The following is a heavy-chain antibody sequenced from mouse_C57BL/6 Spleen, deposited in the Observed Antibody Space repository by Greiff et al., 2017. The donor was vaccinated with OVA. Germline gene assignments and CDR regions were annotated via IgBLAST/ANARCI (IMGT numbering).Heavy chain of an antibody. J-gene: IGHJ2*01. Sequence: QVQLQQPGAELVKPGASVKVSCKASGYTFTSYWMHWVKQRPGQGLEWIGRIHPSDSDTNYNPKFKGKATLTVDKSSSTASLQRSSLKSEDSAVYYCAMTYNDGSSLGDLDYWGQGTTLTVSS. V-gene: IGHV1-74*01. CDR2: IHPSDSDT. CDR3: AMTYNDGSSLGDLDY. CDR1: GYTFTSYW. D-gene: IGHD1-1*01.